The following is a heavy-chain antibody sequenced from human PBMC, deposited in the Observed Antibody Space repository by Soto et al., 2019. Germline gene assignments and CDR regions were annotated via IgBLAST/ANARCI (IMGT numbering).Heavy chain of an antibody. J-gene: IGHJ3*02. D-gene: IGHD6-19*01. CDR2: ISYDGSNK. V-gene: IGHV3-30*03. Sequence: PGGSLRLSCAASGFTFSSYGMHWVRQAPGKGLEWVAVISYDGSNKYYADSVKGRFTISRDNSKNTLYLQMNSLRAEDTAVYYCVGSTGYSSGWYAPSRAFDIWGQGTMVTVSS. CDR3: VGSTGYSSGWYAPSRAFDI. CDR1: GFTFSSYG.